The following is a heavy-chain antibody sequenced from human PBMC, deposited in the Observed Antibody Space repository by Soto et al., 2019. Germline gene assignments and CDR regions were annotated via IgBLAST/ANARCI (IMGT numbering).Heavy chain of an antibody. CDR2: IYWDDDK. CDR1: GFSLSSTRMA. J-gene: IGHJ4*02. V-gene: IGHV2-5*02. D-gene: IGHD6-19*01. Sequence: QITLKESGPTLVKPTQTLTLTCTFSGFSLSSTRMAVGWIRQPPGKALEWLALIYWDDDKRYSPFLKSRLTITKDTSKSQVVLTMSSMDPVDTARYYCAHIVVAGLGYYLDYWGQGTLVTVSS. CDR3: AHIVVAGLGYYLDY.